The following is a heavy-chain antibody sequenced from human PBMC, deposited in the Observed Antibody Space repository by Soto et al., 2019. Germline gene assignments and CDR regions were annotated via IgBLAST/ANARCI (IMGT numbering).Heavy chain of an antibody. CDR3: TTDEDLARVWSSFDS. J-gene: IGHJ5*01. CDR1: GFTFSNAW. Sequence: PGGSLRLSCAASGFTFSNAWMSWVRQAPGKGLEWVGRIKSKTDGGTTDYAAPVKGRFTISRDDSKNTLYLQMTSLKTEDTAVYSCTTDEDLARVWSSFDSGAQEPLAPFPS. CDR2: IKSKTDGGTT. D-gene: IGHD3-16*01. V-gene: IGHV3-15*01.